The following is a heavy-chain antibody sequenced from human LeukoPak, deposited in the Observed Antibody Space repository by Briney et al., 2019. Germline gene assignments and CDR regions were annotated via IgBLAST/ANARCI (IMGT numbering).Heavy chain of an antibody. D-gene: IGHD2-2*01. V-gene: IGHV3-23*01. Sequence: PGGSLRLSCAASGFTFSSYAMSWVRQAPGKGLEWVSAISGSGGSTYYVDSVKGRFTISRDNSKNTLYLRMNSLRAVDTAVYYCAKLCSSTSCLGAFYIWGRGTMVTVSS. CDR2: ISGSGGST. J-gene: IGHJ3*02. CDR3: AKLCSSTSCLGAFYI. CDR1: GFTFSSYA.